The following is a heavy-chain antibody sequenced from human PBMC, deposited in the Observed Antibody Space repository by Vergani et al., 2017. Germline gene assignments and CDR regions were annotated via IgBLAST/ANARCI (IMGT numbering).Heavy chain of an antibody. V-gene: IGHV1-69*08. D-gene: IGHD6-19*01. CDR3: ARDSSWDSSGWYGRVLSYYYGMDV. Sequence: QVQLVQSGAEVKKPGSSVKVSCKASGGTFSSYTISWVRQAPGQGLEWMERIIPILGIANYAQKFQGRVTITADKSTSTAYMELSSLRSEDTAVYYCARDSSWDSSGWYGRVLSYYYGMDVWGQGTTVTVSS. CDR1: GGTFSSYT. CDR2: IIPILGIA. J-gene: IGHJ6*02.